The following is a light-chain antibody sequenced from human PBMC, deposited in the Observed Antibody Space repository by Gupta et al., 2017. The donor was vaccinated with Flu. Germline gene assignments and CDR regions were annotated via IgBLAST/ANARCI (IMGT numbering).Light chain of an antibody. CDR2: DAS. Sequence: EIVLTQSPGTLSLSPRERATLSCRASQTVGRDYLAWYQQKPGQAPRLLIYDASSRATGIPDRFSGSGSGADFTLTISSLEPGDFAVYYCHQYADYPLTFGGGTKVEIK. J-gene: IGKJ4*01. CDR3: HQYADYPLT. CDR1: QTVGRDY. V-gene: IGKV3-20*01.